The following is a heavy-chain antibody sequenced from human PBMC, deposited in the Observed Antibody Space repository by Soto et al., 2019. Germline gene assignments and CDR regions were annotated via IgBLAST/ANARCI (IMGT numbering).Heavy chain of an antibody. CDR2: IWSDGSNK. CDR3: ARDQTGNYPYNWFDP. Sequence: QVQLVESGGGVVQPGRSLSLSCAASGFTFSNYAIHWVRQAPGKGLEWVSVIWSDGSNKYYTDSVKGRFTISRDNSKNTVHLQMNSLRAEDTAVYYCARDQTGNYPYNWFDPWGQGTLVTVSS. CDR1: GFTFSNYA. D-gene: IGHD1-7*01. V-gene: IGHV3-33*01. J-gene: IGHJ5*02.